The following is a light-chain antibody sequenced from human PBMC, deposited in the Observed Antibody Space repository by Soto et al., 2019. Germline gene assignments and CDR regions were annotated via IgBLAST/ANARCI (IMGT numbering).Light chain of an antibody. CDR3: SSYAASDNFVV. Sequence: QSALTQPPSASGSPGQSVTISCTGTSSDVGGYNFVSWYQQHPGKAPKLMIYEVFRRPSGVPDRFSGSKSGSTASLTVSGLQAEDEADYYCSSYAASDNFVVFGGGTKLTVL. J-gene: IGLJ2*01. V-gene: IGLV2-8*01. CDR2: EVF. CDR1: SSDVGGYNF.